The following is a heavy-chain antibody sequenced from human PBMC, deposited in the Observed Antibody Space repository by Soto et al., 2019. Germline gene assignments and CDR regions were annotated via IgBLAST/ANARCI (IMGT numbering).Heavy chain of an antibody. V-gene: IGHV6-1*01. J-gene: IGHJ4*02. CDR1: GDSVSSNSAA. Sequence: PSQTLSLTCAISGDSVSSNSAAWNWIRQSPSRGLEWLGRTYYRSKWYNDYAVSVKSRITINPDASKNQFSLQLNSVTPEDTAVYYFARVLIAVAGNGFDYWGQGTLVTVSS. CDR2: TYYRSKWYN. D-gene: IGHD6-19*01. CDR3: ARVLIAVAGNGFDY.